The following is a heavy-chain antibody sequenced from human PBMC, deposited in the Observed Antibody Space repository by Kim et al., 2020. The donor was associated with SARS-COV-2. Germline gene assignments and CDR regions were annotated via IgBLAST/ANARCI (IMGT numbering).Heavy chain of an antibody. Sequence: VKVSCKASGGTFSSYAISWVRQAPGQGLEWMGGIIPIFGTANYAQKFQGRVTITADESTSTAYMELSSMRAEDTAVYYCAREERSGYDAPYYGMDDWGQGTTVTVSS. J-gene: IGHJ6*02. CDR3: AREERSGYDAPYYGMDD. CDR2: IIPIFGTA. CDR1: GGTFSSYA. D-gene: IGHD5-12*01. V-gene: IGHV1-69*13.